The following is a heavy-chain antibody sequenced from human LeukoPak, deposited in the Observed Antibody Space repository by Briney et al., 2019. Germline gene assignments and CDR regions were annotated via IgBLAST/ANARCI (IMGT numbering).Heavy chain of an antibody. J-gene: IGHJ4*02. CDR1: GFTFSTYA. D-gene: IGHD4-23*01. CDR2: ISCSSSYI. Sequence: GGSLRLSCAASGFTFSTYAMHWVRQAPGKGLEWVSSISCSSSYIYYADSVKGRFTISRDNAKNSLYLQMNSLRAEDTAVYYCARVGVYGGNGNFDYWGQGTLVTVSS. V-gene: IGHV3-21*01. CDR3: ARVGVYGGNGNFDY.